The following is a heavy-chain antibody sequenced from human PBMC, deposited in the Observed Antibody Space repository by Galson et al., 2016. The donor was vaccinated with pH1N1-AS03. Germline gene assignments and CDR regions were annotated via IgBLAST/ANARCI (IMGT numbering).Heavy chain of an antibody. J-gene: IGHJ4*02. Sequence: SLRLSCAASRLTFSTYTMNWVRQAPGKGLEWVSGINWLGGSTGYADSVKGRFTISRDNAKKSLYLQMNSLRVEDTAFYYCARDFYDSSGYFKAPFDYWGQGALVTVSS. V-gene: IGHV3-20*04. CDR1: RLTFSTYT. D-gene: IGHD3-22*01. CDR3: ARDFYDSSGYFKAPFDY. CDR2: INWLGGST.